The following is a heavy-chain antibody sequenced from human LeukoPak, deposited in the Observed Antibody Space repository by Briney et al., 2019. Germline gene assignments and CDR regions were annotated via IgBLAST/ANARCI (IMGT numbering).Heavy chain of an antibody. CDR3: ARLDTTLAPYFDY. CDR1: GGSISSSYY. CDR2: IYYGGST. J-gene: IGHJ4*02. Sequence: SETLSLTCTVSGGSISSSYYWAWIRQPPGKGLEWIGNIYYGGSTYYNPSLKSRVTISVDTSKNQFSLKLSSVTAADTAVYYCARLDTTLAPYFDYWGQGTLVTVSS. V-gene: IGHV4-39*01. D-gene: IGHD5-18*01.